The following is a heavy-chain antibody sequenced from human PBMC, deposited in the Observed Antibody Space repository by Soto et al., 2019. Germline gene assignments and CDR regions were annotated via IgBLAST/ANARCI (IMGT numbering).Heavy chain of an antibody. Sequence: GGSLRLSCAASGFNFGNYAMSWVRQAPGKGLEWVSSISNSGGSTYYADSVKGRFTISRDNSKNTVYLQMNSLRAEDTAVYYCAKGTLRYYAMDVWGQGTMVTVSS. CDR1: GFNFGNYA. V-gene: IGHV3-23*01. D-gene: IGHD2-15*01. CDR3: AKGTLRYYAMDV. J-gene: IGHJ6*02. CDR2: ISNSGGST.